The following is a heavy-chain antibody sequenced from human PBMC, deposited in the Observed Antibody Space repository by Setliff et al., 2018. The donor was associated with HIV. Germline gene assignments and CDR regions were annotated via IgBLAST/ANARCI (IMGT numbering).Heavy chain of an antibody. CDR3: ARGRRSTSSYYYYYYMDV. CDR1: GASMSGYY. CDR2: IYYSGGT. V-gene: IGHV4-59*08. J-gene: IGHJ6*03. Sequence: SETLSLTCTVSGASMSGYYWTWIRQPPGKGLEWIGYIYYSGGTKYNPSLKSRVTISVDTSKNQFSLKLSSVTAADTAVYYCARGRRSTSSYYYYYYMDVWGKGTTVT. D-gene: IGHD2-2*01.